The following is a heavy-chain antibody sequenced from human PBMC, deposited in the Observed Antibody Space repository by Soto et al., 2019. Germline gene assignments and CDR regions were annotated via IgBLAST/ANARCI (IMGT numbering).Heavy chain of an antibody. CDR3: ARVFRIAAAGHLDY. CDR1: GGSISSGGYY. J-gene: IGHJ4*02. Sequence: SETLSLTCTVSGGSISSGGYYWSWIRQHPGKGLEWIGYIYYSGSTYYNTSLKSQVTISVDTSKNQFSLKLSYVTAADTAVYYCARVFRIAAAGHLDYWGQGTLVTVSS. V-gene: IGHV4-31*01. CDR2: IYYSGST. D-gene: IGHD6-13*01.